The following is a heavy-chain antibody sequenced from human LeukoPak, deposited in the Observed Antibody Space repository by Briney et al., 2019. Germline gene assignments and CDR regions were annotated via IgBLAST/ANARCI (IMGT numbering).Heavy chain of an antibody. CDR1: GFTFSSYA. V-gene: IGHV3-30*04. Sequence: PGRSLRLSCAASGFTFSSYAMHWVRQAPGKGLEWVAVISYDGSNKYYADSVKGRFTISRDNSKNTLYLQMNSLRAEDTAVHYCARETSVGATNWFDPWGQGTLVTVSS. J-gene: IGHJ5*02. CDR3: ARETSVGATNWFDP. CDR2: ISYDGSNK. D-gene: IGHD1-26*01.